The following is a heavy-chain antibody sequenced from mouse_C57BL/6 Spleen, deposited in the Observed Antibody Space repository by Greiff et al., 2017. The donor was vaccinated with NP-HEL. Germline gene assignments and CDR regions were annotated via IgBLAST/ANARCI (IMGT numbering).Heavy chain of an antibody. J-gene: IGHJ4*01. Sequence: QVQLQQSGAELVKPGASVKISCKASGYAFSSYWMNWVKQRPGKGLEWIGQIYPGDGDTNYNGKFKGKATLTADKSSSTAYMQLSSLTSEDSAVYFCARLYYYGSSFAMDYWGQGTSVTVSS. CDR1: GYAFSSYW. CDR3: ARLYYYGSSFAMDY. CDR2: IYPGDGDT. V-gene: IGHV1-80*01. D-gene: IGHD1-1*01.